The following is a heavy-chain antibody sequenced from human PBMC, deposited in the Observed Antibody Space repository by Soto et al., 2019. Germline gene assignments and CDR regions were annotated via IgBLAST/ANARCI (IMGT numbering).Heavy chain of an antibody. V-gene: IGHV4-59*01. D-gene: IGHD3-22*01. CDR1: GGSISSYY. CDR2: IYYSGST. J-gene: IGHJ3*02. Sequence: PSETLSLTCTVSGGSISSYYWSWIQQPPGKGLEWIGYIYYSGSTNYNPSLKSRVTISVDTSKNQFSLKLSSVTAADTAVYYCARDPSYYDSSRGAFDIWGQGTMVTVS. CDR3: ARDPSYYDSSRGAFDI.